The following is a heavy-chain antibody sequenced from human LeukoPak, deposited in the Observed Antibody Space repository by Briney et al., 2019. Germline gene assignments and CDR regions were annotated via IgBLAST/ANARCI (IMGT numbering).Heavy chain of an antibody. J-gene: IGHJ3*02. CDR1: GYTFTGYY. D-gene: IGHD3-10*01. CDR3: ARGLGDPDAFDI. Sequence: ASVTVSFKSSGYTFTGYYMHWVRQAPGQGLEWMGWINSNSGGTNYAQKFQGRVTMTRDTSISTAYMELSRLRSDDTAVYYCARGLGDPDAFDIWGQGTMVTVSS. CDR2: INSNSGGT. V-gene: IGHV1-2*02.